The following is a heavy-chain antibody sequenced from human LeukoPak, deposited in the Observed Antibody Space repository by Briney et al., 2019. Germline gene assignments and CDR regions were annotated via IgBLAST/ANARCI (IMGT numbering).Heavy chain of an antibody. CDR2: ISYDGSNK. Sequence: GRSLRLSCAASGFTFSSYAMHWVRQAPGKGLEWVAVISYDGSNKYYADSVKGRFTISRDNSKNTLYLQMNSLRAEDTAVYYCAKVSSGLRYFDSFDYWGQGTLVTVSS. J-gene: IGHJ4*02. D-gene: IGHD3-9*01. CDR3: AKVSSGLRYFDSFDY. V-gene: IGHV3-30*04. CDR1: GFTFSSYA.